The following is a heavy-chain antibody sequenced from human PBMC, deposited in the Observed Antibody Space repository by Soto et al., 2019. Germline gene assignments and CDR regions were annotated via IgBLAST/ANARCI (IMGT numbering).Heavy chain of an antibody. CDR2: ISRSSSTI. CDR3: ARDFIRPITGTTWYYGMDV. V-gene: IGHV3-48*02. Sequence: TGGSLRLSCAASGFTFSSYSMNWVRQAPGKGLEGVSYISRSSSTIYYADSVKGRFTISRDNAKNSLYLQMNSLRDEDTAVYYCARDFIRPITGTTWYYGMDVWGQGTTVTVSS. J-gene: IGHJ6*02. D-gene: IGHD1-7*01. CDR1: GFTFSSYS.